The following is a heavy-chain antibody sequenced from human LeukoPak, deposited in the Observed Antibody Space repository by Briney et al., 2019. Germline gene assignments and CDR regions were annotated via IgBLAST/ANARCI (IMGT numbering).Heavy chain of an antibody. D-gene: IGHD6-19*01. V-gene: IGHV4-31*03. Sequence: SQTLSLTCTVSGGSISSGGYYWSWIRQHPGKGLEWIGYIYNSGSTYYNPSLTSRVPISVDTSKNQFSLKLRSVTAADTAVYYCARGYSSGGSWDYCGQGNLVTVSS. J-gene: IGHJ4*02. CDR1: GGSISSGGYY. CDR2: IYNSGST. CDR3: ARGYSSGGSWDY.